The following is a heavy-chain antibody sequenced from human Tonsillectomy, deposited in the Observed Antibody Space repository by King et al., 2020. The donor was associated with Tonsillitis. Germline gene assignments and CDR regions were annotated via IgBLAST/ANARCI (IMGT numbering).Heavy chain of an antibody. CDR2: IFWDDDK. Sequence: TLKESGPTLVKPTETLTLTCTFSGFALNTSGVGVGWIRQPPGKALEWLALIFWDDDKRYSPSLRSRLTITKETSKNQVVLTMTNMDPVDTATYYCAHGTTADAFGFWGQGTMVTVSS. V-gene: IGHV2-5*02. J-gene: IGHJ3*01. CDR3: AHGTTADAFGF. D-gene: IGHD4-11*01. CDR1: GFALNTSGVG.